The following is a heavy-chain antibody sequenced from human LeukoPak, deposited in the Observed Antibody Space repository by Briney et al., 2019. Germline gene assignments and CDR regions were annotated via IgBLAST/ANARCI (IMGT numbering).Heavy chain of an antibody. CDR2: IKQDGSEK. Sequence: PGGSLRLSCAASGFTFSSYWMSWVRQAPGKGLEWVANIKQDGSEKYYVDSVKGRFTISRDNSKNTLYLQMNSLRAEDTAVYYCAKKPTGFSTYWGQGTLVTVSS. CDR3: AKKPTGFSTY. D-gene: IGHD3/OR15-3a*01. CDR1: GFTFSSYW. V-gene: IGHV3-7*03. J-gene: IGHJ4*02.